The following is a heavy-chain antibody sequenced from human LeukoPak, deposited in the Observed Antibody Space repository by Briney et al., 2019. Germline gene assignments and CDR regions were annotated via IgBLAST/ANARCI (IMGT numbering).Heavy chain of an antibody. Sequence: GGSLRLSCAASGFTFDDYAMHWVRQAPGKGLEWVSLISWDGGSTYYADSVKGRFTISRDNSKNSLYLQMNSLRAEDTALYYCARSRYDSSGYYSFPRVIDAFDIWGQGTMVTVSS. V-gene: IGHV3-43D*03. CDR2: ISWDGGST. J-gene: IGHJ3*02. CDR3: ARSRYDSSGYYSFPRVIDAFDI. D-gene: IGHD3-22*01. CDR1: GFTFDDYA.